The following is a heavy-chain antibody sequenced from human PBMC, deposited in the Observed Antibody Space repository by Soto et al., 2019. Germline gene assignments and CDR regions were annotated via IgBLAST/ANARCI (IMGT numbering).Heavy chain of an antibody. V-gene: IGHV4-59*01. CDR3: ARGDSWFGEILEGKRAYYYYMDV. CDR2: IYYSGST. CDR1: GGSISSYY. J-gene: IGHJ6*03. D-gene: IGHD3-10*01. Sequence: QVQLQESGPGLVKPSETLSLTCTVSGGSISSYYWSWIRQPPGKGLEWIGYIYYSGSTNYNPSLKIRVTISVDTSKNKFSLKLSSVTAADTAVYYCARGDSWFGEILEGKRAYYYYMDVWGKGTTVTVSS.